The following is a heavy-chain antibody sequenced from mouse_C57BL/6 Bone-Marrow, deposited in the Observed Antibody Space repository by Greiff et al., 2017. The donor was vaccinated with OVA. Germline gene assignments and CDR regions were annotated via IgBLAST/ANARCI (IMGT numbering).Heavy chain of an antibody. J-gene: IGHJ1*03. CDR3: ARESFYDYDWYFDV. V-gene: IGHV3-1*01. Sequence: EVQLQESGPGMVKPSQSLSLTCTVTGYSITSGYDWHWIRHFPGNKLEWMGYISYSGSTNYNPSLKSRISITHDTSKNHFFLKLNSVTTEDTATYYCARESFYDYDWYFDVWGTGTTVTVSS. CDR1: GYSITSGYD. D-gene: IGHD2-4*01. CDR2: ISYSGST.